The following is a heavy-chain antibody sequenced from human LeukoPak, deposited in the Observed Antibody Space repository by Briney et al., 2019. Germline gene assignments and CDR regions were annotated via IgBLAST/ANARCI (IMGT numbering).Heavy chain of an antibody. Sequence: PSETLSLTCTVSGGSISSGAYYWSWIRQHPGKGLEWIGYIYYSGNTYYNPSLKSRVTISVDTSKNQFSLKLSSVTAADTAVYSCARMPPGGSSDYGWFDPWGQGTLVTVSS. V-gene: IGHV4-31*03. J-gene: IGHJ5*02. D-gene: IGHD3-22*01. CDR1: GGSISSGAYY. CDR2: IYYSGNT. CDR3: ARMPPGGSSDYGWFDP.